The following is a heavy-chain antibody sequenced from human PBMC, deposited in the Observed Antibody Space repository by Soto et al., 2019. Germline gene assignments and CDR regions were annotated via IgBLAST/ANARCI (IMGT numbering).Heavy chain of an antibody. V-gene: IGHV3-30*18. CDR3: AKQWDSSPLFSPNIDY. CDR1: GFTFSSYG. J-gene: IGHJ4*02. Sequence: GESLKISCAASGFTFSSYGMHWVRQAPGKGLEWVAVISYDGSNKYYADSVKGRFTISRDNSKNTLYLQMNSLRAEDTAVYYCAKQWDSSPLFSPNIDYWGQGTLVTVSS. D-gene: IGHD6-13*01. CDR2: ISYDGSNK.